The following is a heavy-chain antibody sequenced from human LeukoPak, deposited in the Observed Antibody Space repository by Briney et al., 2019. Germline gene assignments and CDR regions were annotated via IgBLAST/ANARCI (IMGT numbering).Heavy chain of an antibody. Sequence: PSQTLSLTCAISGDSVSSNSAAWNWIRQSPSRGLEWLGRTYYRSKWYNDYAVSVKSRITINPDTSKNQFSLQLNSVTPEDTAVYYCARVRSRAAAGNTLYYYYYGMDVWGQGTTVTVSS. CDR1: GDSVSSNSAA. J-gene: IGHJ6*02. D-gene: IGHD6-13*01. CDR3: ARVRSRAAAGNTLYYYYYGMDV. V-gene: IGHV6-1*01. CDR2: TYYRSKWYN.